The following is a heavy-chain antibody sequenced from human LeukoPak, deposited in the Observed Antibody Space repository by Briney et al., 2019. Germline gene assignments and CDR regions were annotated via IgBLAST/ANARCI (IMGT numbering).Heavy chain of an antibody. CDR3: ARFRHPYYYDNSGFDY. V-gene: IGHV4-59*01. J-gene: IGHJ4*02. CDR1: GGSISSYY. D-gene: IGHD3-22*01. CDR2: IYYSGST. Sequence: PSETLSLTCTVSGGSISSYYWSWIRQPPGKGLEWIGYIYYSGSTNYNPSLKSRVTISVDTSQNQLSLKLSSVTAADTAVYYCARFRHPYYYDNSGFDYWGQGTLVTVSS.